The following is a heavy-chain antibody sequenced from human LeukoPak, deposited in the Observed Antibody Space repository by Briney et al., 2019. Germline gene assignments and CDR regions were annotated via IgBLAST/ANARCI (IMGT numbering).Heavy chain of an antibody. CDR1: GGSISSSSYF. Sequence: SETLSLTCSVSGGSISSSSYFWGWIRQPPGKGLEWIGSIYYSGSTYSNPSLKSRVTISVDTSKSQFSLKLSSVTAADTAVYYCARESGELQHQYNWFDPWGQGTLVTVSS. CDR3: ARESGELQHQYNWFDP. D-gene: IGHD3-10*01. J-gene: IGHJ5*02. CDR2: IYYSGST. V-gene: IGHV4-39*02.